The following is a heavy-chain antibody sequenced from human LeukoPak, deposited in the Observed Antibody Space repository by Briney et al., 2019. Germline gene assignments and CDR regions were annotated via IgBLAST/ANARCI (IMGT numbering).Heavy chain of an antibody. D-gene: IGHD1-1*01. CDR3: ARPWVPSIPTDAFDI. J-gene: IGHJ3*02. CDR1: GFTFDDYG. CDR2: INWNGGST. Sequence: GGSLRLSCAASGFTFDDYGMSWVRQAPGKGLECVSGINWNGGSTGYADSVKGRFTISRDNAKNSLYLQMNSLRAEDTALYYCARPWVPSIPTDAFDIWGQGTMVTVSS. V-gene: IGHV3-20*04.